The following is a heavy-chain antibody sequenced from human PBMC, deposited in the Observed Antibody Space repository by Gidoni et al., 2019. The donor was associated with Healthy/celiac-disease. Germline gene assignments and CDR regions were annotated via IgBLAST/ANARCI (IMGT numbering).Heavy chain of an antibody. J-gene: IGHJ4*02. V-gene: IGHV3-74*01. CDR2: INSDGSST. CDR3: ARDPLEMATINDDY. Sequence: EVQLVESGGGLVQPGGSLRLSCAASGFTFSSYWMHWVRQAPGKGLVWVARINSDGSSTSYADSVKGRFTISRDNAKNTLYLQMNSLRAEDTAVYYCARDPLEMATINDDYWGQGTLVTVSS. D-gene: IGHD5-12*01. CDR1: GFTFSSYW.